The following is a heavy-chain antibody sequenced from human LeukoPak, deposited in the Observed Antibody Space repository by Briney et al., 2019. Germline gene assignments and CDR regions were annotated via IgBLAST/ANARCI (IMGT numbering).Heavy chain of an antibody. J-gene: IGHJ4*02. CDR3: AKGRISGWYGVFDY. V-gene: IGHV3-49*03. Sequence: GGSLRLSCTTSGFTLGDYAVSWFRQAPGKGREWVGFIRNKGSGGAIEYAASVKGRFSISRDDSKSVAYLQMNSLKTEDTAIYYCAKGRISGWYGVFDYWGQGTLVTVSS. CDR2: IRNKGSGGAI. D-gene: IGHD6-19*01. CDR1: GFTLGDYA.